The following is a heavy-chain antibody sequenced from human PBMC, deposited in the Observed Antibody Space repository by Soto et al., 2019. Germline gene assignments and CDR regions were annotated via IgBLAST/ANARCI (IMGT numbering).Heavy chain of an antibody. J-gene: IGHJ4*02. CDR1: GGTFSSYA. CDR2: IIPIFGTA. D-gene: IGHD5-12*01. Sequence: SVKVSCKASGGTFSSYAISWVRQAPGQGLEWMGGIIPIFGTANYAQKFQGRVTITADESTSTAYMELSSLRSEDTAVYYCASPRLPSGYDQFVYWGQGTLVTVSS. CDR3: ASPRLPSGYDQFVY. V-gene: IGHV1-69*13.